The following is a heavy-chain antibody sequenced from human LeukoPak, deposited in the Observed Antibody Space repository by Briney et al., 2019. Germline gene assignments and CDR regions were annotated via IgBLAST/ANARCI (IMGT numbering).Heavy chain of an antibody. Sequence: SGGSLRLSCAASGFTFSSYWMHWVRQAPGKGLVWVSRINSDGSTTSYADSVKGRFTISRDNSKNTLYLQMNGLRAEDTAVYYCAKDLGVAGTDYWGQGTLVTVSS. CDR2: INSDGSTT. V-gene: IGHV3-74*01. CDR1: GFTFSSYW. CDR3: AKDLGVAGTDY. J-gene: IGHJ4*02. D-gene: IGHD6-19*01.